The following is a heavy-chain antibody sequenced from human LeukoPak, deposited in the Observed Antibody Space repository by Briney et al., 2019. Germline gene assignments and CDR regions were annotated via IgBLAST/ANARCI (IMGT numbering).Heavy chain of an antibody. J-gene: IGHJ4*02. V-gene: IGHV1-69*13. CDR3: ARESCSSTSCYSGYYFDY. D-gene: IGHD2-2*01. CDR2: IIPIFGTA. CDR1: GGTFSSYA. Sequence: AASVKVSCKASGGTFSSYAISWVRQAPGQGLEWMGGIIPIFGTANYAQKFQGRVTITADESTSTAYMGLSSLRSEDTAVYYCARESCSSTSCYSGYYFDYWGQGTLVTVSS.